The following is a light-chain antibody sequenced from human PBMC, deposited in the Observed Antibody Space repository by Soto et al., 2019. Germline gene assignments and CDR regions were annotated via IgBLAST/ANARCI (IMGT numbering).Light chain of an antibody. J-gene: IGKJ1*01. Sequence: DIVMTQSPDSLAVSLGERATINCKSSQSVLYSSKNNNYLAWYQQKPGQPPKLLFYWASTRESGVPDRFSGSGSETDFTLTISSLQAEDVAVYYCHQYYCTPWTFGQGTKVEIK. V-gene: IGKV4-1*01. CDR1: QSVLYSSKNNNY. CDR3: HQYYCTPWT. CDR2: WAS.